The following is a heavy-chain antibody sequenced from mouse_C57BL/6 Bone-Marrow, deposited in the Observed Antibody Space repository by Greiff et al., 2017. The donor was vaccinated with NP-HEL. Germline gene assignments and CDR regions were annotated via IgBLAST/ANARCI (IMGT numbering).Heavy chain of an antibody. CDR2: IYPGSGST. D-gene: IGHD3-1*01. Sequence: QVQLQQPGAELAKPGASVKMSCKASGYTFTSYWITWVKQRPGQGLEWIGDIYPGSGSTNYNEKFKSKATLTVDTSSSTAYMQLSSLTSEDSAVYYCARQLGDYAMDYWGQGTSVTVSS. CDR3: ARQLGDYAMDY. V-gene: IGHV1-55*01. J-gene: IGHJ4*01. CDR1: GYTFTSYW.